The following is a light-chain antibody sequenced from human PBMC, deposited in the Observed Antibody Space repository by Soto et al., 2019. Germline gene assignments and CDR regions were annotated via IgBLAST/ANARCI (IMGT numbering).Light chain of an antibody. Sequence: NFMLTQPHSVSESPGKTVTISCTRSSGSIASNYVQWFQQRPGSSPTTVIYEDHQRPSGVPDRFSGSIDSSSNSASLTFSGLKTEDEADYYCQSSDTSTVVFGGGTKLTVL. V-gene: IGLV6-57*01. CDR1: SGSIASNY. J-gene: IGLJ2*01. CDR3: QSSDTSTVV. CDR2: EDH.